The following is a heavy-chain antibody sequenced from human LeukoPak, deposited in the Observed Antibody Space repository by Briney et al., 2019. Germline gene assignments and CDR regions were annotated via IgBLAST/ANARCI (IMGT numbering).Heavy chain of an antibody. CDR2: IHPKSGGT. Sequence: GASVEVSFKASEFTFTDYYMHWLRQAPGQGLEWMGWIHPKSGGTHYAQKFQGRVTMTRDTSISTAYMDLSRLRPDDTAVYYCARVLRITIPGYGMDFCRQGTTVTVSS. V-gene: IGHV1-2*02. CDR1: EFTFTDYY. CDR3: ARVLRITIPGYGMDF. J-gene: IGHJ6*02. D-gene: IGHD3-9*01.